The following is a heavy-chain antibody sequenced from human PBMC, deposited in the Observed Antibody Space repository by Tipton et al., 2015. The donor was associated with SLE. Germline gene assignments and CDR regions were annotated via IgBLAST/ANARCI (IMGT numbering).Heavy chain of an antibody. CDR3: AREERRGAARAIDY. CDR2: IYYSGST. D-gene: IGHD6-6*01. Sequence: TLSLTCTVSGGSISSYYWSWIRQPPGKGLEWIGYIYYSGSTNYNPSLKSRVTISVDTSKNQFSLKLSSVTAADTAVYYCAREERRGAARAIDYWGQGTMVTVSS. V-gene: IGHV4-59*01. CDR1: GGSISSYY. J-gene: IGHJ3*01.